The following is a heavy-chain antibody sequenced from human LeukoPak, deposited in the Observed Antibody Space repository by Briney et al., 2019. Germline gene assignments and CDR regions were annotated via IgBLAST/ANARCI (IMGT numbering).Heavy chain of an antibody. D-gene: IGHD2-21*01. CDR1: GGSISSSY. V-gene: IGHV4-59*01. J-gene: IGHJ3*02. CDR3: VRWQYCGGNCFFSAFDI. Sequence: SSETLSLTCTVSGGSISSSYWSWIRQSPGKGLEWIGYIHHSGNTNSSPPLKSRVTISIDTPKNQFSLKLNSVTAADTAMYYCVRWQYCGGNCFFSAFDIWGQGTMVTVSS. CDR2: IHHSGNT.